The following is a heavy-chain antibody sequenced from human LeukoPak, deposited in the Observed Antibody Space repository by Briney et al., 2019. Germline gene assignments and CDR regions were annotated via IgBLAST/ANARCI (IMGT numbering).Heavy chain of an antibody. CDR2: IYPGDSDT. J-gene: IGHJ4*02. CDR3: TRRYADYFDY. CDR1: GYSFNTYW. V-gene: IGHV5-51*01. D-gene: IGHD5-18*01. Sequence: GESLKISCKGSGYSFNTYWIGWVRQMPGKGLEWMGIIYPGDSDTKYSPSFQGQVTISADKSVNTAYLQWSSLKASDTAIYYCTRRYADYFDYWGQGTLVTVSS.